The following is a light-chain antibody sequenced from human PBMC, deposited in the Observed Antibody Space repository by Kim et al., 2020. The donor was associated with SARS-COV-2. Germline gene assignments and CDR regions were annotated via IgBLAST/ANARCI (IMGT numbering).Light chain of an antibody. CDR3: LQYHTFPRT. Sequence: DIQMTQSPSSLSTSVGDRVTMTCRASQAIRNHLSWFQQKPGQAPERLVYAASSLQSGVPSRFSGSGSGTEFTLTISNLQSEDSATYYCLQYHTFPRTFGQGTTLEI. J-gene: IGKJ2*01. CDR2: AAS. V-gene: IGKV1-17*02. CDR1: QAIRNH.